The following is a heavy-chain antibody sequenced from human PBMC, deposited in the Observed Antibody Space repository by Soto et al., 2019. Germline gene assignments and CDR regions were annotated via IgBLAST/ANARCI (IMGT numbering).Heavy chain of an antibody. J-gene: IGHJ6*04. V-gene: IGHV4-34*01. CDR1: GGSITGYY. Sequence: QVQLQQWGAGLLKPSETLSLTCAVSGGSITGYYWTWIRQPPGKGLEWIGEINQSGSTNYNPSLKSQVTMSVDTSKNQFSLNLKSVTAADTAVYYCAREDDLGIAVYMGVWGKGTTVTVSS. D-gene: IGHD1-20*01. CDR2: INQSGST. CDR3: AREDDLGIAVYMGV.